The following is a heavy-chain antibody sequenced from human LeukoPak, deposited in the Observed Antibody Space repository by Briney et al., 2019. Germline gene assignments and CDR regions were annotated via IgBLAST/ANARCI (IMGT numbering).Heavy chain of an antibody. J-gene: IGHJ3*02. D-gene: IGHD1-26*01. V-gene: IGHV3-23*01. CDR1: GFTFSSYA. Sequence: PGGSLRLSCAASGFTFSSYAMSWVRQAPGKGLEWVSAISGSGGSTYYADSVKGRFTISRDNSKNTLYLQMNSLRAEDTAVYYCAKGEGWELHFSPALNDAFDIWGQGTMVTVSS. CDR2: ISGSGGST. CDR3: AKGEGWELHFSPALNDAFDI.